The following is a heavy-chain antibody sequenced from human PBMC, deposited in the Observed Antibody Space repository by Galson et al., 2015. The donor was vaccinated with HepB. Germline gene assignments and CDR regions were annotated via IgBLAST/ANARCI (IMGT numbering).Heavy chain of an antibody. CDR2: IYTDGST. CDR3: ARARTGDGAAFFDY. J-gene: IGHJ4*02. CDR1: GFTVSINY. Sequence: SLRLSCAASGFTVSINYMSWVRQAPGKGLDWVSVIYTDGSTYYADSVKGRFTISRDNSKNTLYLQMNSLRPEDTAVYYCARARTGDGAAFFDYWGPGTLVTVSS. D-gene: IGHD7-27*01. V-gene: IGHV3-53*01.